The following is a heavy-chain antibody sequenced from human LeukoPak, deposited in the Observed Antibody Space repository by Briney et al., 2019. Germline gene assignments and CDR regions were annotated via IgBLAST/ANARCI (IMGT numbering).Heavy chain of an antibody. CDR2: MNPNSGNT. Sequence: ASVKVSCTASGYTFTSYDINWVRQATGQGLEWMGWMNPNSGNTSYAQKFQGRVTMTRNTSISTAYMELSSLRSEDTAVYYCARDNLIGVGDYWGQGTLVTVSS. J-gene: IGHJ4*02. CDR1: GYTFTSYD. D-gene: IGHD1-14*01. V-gene: IGHV1-8*01. CDR3: ARDNLIGVGDY.